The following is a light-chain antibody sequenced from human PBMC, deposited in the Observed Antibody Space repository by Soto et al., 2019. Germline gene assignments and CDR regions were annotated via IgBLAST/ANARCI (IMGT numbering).Light chain of an antibody. Sequence: EFVLTPSPATLSLSPGERAILSCRASQSVSSYLAWYQQKPGQAPRLLIYDASNRATGIPARFSGSGSGTDFTLTISRLEPEDFAVYYCQQRSNWPPITFGQGTRLE. CDR1: QSVSSY. CDR2: DAS. J-gene: IGKJ5*01. V-gene: IGKV3-11*01. CDR3: QQRSNWPPIT.